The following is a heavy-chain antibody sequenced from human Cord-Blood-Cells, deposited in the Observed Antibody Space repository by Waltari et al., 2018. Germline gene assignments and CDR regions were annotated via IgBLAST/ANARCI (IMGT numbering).Heavy chain of an antibody. CDR1: GGPIRSGGYY. CDR2: IYYSGST. D-gene: IGHD3-10*01. V-gene: IGHV4-31*03. CDR3: AREGIWVEGDWFDP. J-gene: IGHJ5*02. Sequence: QVQLQESGPGLVKPSQTLSLTATVSGGPIRSGGYYWNWIRRHPGQGLEWIGYIYYSGSTYYNPSLKSRVTISVDTSKNQFSLKLSSVTAADTAVYYCAREGIWVEGDWFDPWGQGTLVTVSS.